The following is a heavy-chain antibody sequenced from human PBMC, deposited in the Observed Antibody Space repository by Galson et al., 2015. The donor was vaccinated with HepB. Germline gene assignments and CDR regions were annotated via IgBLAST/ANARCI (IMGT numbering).Heavy chain of an antibody. V-gene: IGHV1-69*13. J-gene: IGHJ3*02. CDR3: ARVDGNYYDFWSGNTGAFDI. D-gene: IGHD3-3*01. Sequence: SVKVSCKASGGTFSTYVISWVRQAPGQGLEWMGGITPMFGTPNYAQKFQGRLTITADESTTTAHMELSSLSSVTAADTAVYYCARVDGNYYDFWSGNTGAFDIWGQGTMVTVSS. CDR1: GGTFSTYV. CDR2: ITPMFGTP.